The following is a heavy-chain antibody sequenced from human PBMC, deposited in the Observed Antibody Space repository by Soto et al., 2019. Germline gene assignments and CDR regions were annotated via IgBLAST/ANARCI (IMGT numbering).Heavy chain of an antibody. D-gene: IGHD5-12*01. V-gene: IGHV1-18*01. CDR1: GYTFTSYG. CDR2: ISAYNGNT. Sequence: QVQLVQSGAEVKKPGASVKVSCKASGYTFTSYGISWVRQAPGQGLEWMGWISAYNGNTNYAQKPQGRVTLTTDTSTRTAYMEPRSLRSDDRAVYYCAREVVRVAGTRWFAPWGQGTLGTVSS. J-gene: IGHJ5*02. CDR3: AREVVRVAGTRWFAP.